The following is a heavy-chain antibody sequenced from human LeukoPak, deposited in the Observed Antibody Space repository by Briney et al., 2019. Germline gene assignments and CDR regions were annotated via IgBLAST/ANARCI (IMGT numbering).Heavy chain of an antibody. CDR2: IYYSGST. CDR3: ASISVTGETPETFDY. CDR1: GGSISSYY. Sequence: SETLSLTCTVSGGSISSYYWSWIRQPPGKGLEWIGYIYYSGSTNYNPSLKSRVTISVDTSKNQFSLKLSSVTAADTAVYYCASISVTGETPETFDYWGQGTLVTVSS. J-gene: IGHJ4*02. V-gene: IGHV4-59*08. D-gene: IGHD1-14*01.